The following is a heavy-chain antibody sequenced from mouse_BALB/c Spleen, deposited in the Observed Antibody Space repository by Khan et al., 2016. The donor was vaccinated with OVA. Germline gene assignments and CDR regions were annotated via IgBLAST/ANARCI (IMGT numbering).Heavy chain of an antibody. CDR2: ISSDSSTI. J-gene: IGHJ2*01. CDR3: ATSYFYGYYFDY. Sequence: EVELVESGGGLVQPGGSRKLSCAAFGFTFTSYGMHWIRQAPEKGLEWVAYISSDSSTIYYADTVKGRFTISRDNPKNTLFLQMTSLRSGDTAMYFCATSYFYGYYFDYWGQGTTLTVSS. CDR1: GFTFTSYG. V-gene: IGHV5-17*02. D-gene: IGHD1-1*01.